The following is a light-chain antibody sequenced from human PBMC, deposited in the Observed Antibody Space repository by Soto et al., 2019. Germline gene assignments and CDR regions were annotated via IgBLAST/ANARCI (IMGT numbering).Light chain of an antibody. Sequence: QSVLTQPPSVSGAPGQRVTISCTGSSSNIGAGYNVHWYQQLPGTAPKLLIHANNNRPSGVPDRFSGSKSGTSASLAITGLQAEDEADYDCQSYDSSLSGSVVFGGGTKVTVL. CDR3: QSYDSSLSGSVV. V-gene: IGLV1-40*01. J-gene: IGLJ2*01. CDR2: ANN. CDR1: SSNIGAGYN.